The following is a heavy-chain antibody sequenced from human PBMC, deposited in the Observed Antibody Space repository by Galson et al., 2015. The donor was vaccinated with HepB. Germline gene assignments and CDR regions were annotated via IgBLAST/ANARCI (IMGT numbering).Heavy chain of an antibody. J-gene: IGHJ4*02. CDR1: GFTFADHS. Sequence: SLRLSCAASGFTFADHSLIWFRQATGKGLEWVSFITSKAYGGTPEYAASVKGRFTISRDDSKSIAYLQMNSLKTEDTAVYYCTRLPPGGKHYRGSDYPFDYWGQGTLVTVSS. D-gene: IGHD1-26*01. V-gene: IGHV3-49*03. CDR3: TRLPPGGKHYRGSDYPFDY. CDR2: ITSKAYGGTP.